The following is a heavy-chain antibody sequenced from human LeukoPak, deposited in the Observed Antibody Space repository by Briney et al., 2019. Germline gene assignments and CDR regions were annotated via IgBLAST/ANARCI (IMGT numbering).Heavy chain of an antibody. J-gene: IGHJ4*02. CDR1: GGSISSYY. Sequence: SETLSLTCTVSGGSISSYYWHWIRQPPGKGLEWIGYLYYSGNTYYNPSLKSRVTMSVDTSKKQFSLKLSSVTAADTAVYFCARAAYCGGDYYYYFDYWGQGTLVTVSS. V-gene: IGHV4-59*01. CDR2: LYYSGNT. D-gene: IGHD2-21*02. CDR3: ARAAYCGGDYYYYFDY.